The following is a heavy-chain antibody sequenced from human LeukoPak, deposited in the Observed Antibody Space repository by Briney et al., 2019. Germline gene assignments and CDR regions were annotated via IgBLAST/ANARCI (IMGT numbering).Heavy chain of an antibody. Sequence: PGGSLRLSCAASEFTFSDYAMNWVRQAPGKGLEWVSTISGSGGSTYYAGSVKGRFTISRDNSKNTLYLQMNSLRAEDTAVYYCAKLHNLNSDYWGQGTLVTVSS. CDR1: EFTFSDYA. D-gene: IGHD1-14*01. V-gene: IGHV3-23*01. J-gene: IGHJ4*02. CDR3: AKLHNLNSDY. CDR2: ISGSGGST.